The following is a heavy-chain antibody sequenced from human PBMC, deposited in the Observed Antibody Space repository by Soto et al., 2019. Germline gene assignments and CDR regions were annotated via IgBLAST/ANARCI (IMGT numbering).Heavy chain of an antibody. CDR2: IYSGGST. J-gene: IGHJ4*02. V-gene: IGHV3-66*01. Sequence: GGSLRLSCAASGFTVSSNYMSWVRQAPGKGLEWVSVIYSGGSTYYADSVKGRFTISRDNSKNTLYLQVNSLRAEDTAVYYCARGLYSGWHYFDYWGQGTLVTVSS. D-gene: IGHD5-12*01. CDR1: GFTVSSNY. CDR3: ARGLYSGWHYFDY.